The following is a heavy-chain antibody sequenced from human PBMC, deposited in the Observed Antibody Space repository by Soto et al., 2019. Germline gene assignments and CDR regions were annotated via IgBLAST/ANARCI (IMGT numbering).Heavy chain of an antibody. J-gene: IGHJ1*01. Sequence: QVQLVQSGAEVNKPGASVKVSCKASGYTFTSYDINWVRQATGQGLEWMGWMKPNSGNTGYAQKFQGRVTMPRNTAISTAYMEVSSLRSEDTAVYYCARQNDYGDYVSYFQHWGQGTLVTVSS. CDR1: GYTFTSYD. D-gene: IGHD4-17*01. V-gene: IGHV1-8*01. CDR2: MKPNSGNT. CDR3: ARQNDYGDYVSYFQH.